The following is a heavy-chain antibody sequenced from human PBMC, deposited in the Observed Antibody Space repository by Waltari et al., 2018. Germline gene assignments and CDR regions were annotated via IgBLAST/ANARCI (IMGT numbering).Heavy chain of an antibody. J-gene: IGHJ4*02. D-gene: IGHD5-18*01. V-gene: IGHV3-7*01. CDR2: INQDERYK. CDR1: GFSFDSYW. Sequence: EVQLVESGGDLVQPGGSLRLSCEASGFSFDSYWMTWVRQAPGKGLEWVANINQDERYKNYADSVKGRFTVSRDNAKNSLYLQMNKLRVEDTGVYYCARELYSYGYIVVWGQGTRVTVSS. CDR3: ARELYSYGYIVV.